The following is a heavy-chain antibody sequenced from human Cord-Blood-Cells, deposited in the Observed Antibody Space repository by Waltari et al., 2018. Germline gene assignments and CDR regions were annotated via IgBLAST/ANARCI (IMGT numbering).Heavy chain of an antibody. V-gene: IGHV3-7*01. CDR1: GFTFSSYW. D-gene: IGHD3-3*01. Sequence: EVQLVESGGGLVQPGGSLRLSCAASGFTFSSYWMSWVRQAPGKGREWVANIKQDGSEKYYVDSVKGRFTISRDNAKNSLYLQMNSVRAEDTAVYYCARDRKWLLSYYYYGMDVWGQGTTVTVS. CDR3: ARDRKWLLSYYYYGMDV. CDR2: IKQDGSEK. J-gene: IGHJ6*02.